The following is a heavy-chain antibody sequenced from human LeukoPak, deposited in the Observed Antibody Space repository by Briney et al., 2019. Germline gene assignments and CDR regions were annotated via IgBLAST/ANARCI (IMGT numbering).Heavy chain of an antibody. Sequence: ASVKVSCKASGYTFTSYAMHWVRQAPGQRLEWMGWSNAGNGDTRYSQEFQGRVTITRDTSASTACMELSSLRSEDMAVYYCARSRGSGWSAFDYWGQGTLVTVSS. D-gene: IGHD6-19*01. CDR1: GYTFTSYA. J-gene: IGHJ4*02. CDR2: SNAGNGDT. CDR3: ARSRGSGWSAFDY. V-gene: IGHV1-3*02.